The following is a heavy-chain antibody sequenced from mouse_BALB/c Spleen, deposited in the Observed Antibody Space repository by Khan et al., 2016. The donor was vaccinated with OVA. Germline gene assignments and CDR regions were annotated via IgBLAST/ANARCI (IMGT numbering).Heavy chain of an antibody. CDR2: INTYTGEA. CDR3: ARPPGFSYTLDY. J-gene: IGHJ4*01. D-gene: IGHD1-2*01. CDR1: GYTFPSYG. Sequence: QIQLVQSGPELKKPGETVKISCKASGYTFPSYGMNWVKQSPGKALRWMGWINTYTGEATYTDDFKGRFAFSLETSASTAYLQINNLKHEDTATFFCARPPGFSYTLDYWGQGTSVTVSS. V-gene: IGHV9-3-1*01.